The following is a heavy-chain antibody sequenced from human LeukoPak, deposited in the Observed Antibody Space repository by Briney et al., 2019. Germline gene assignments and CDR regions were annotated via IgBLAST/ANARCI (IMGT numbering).Heavy chain of an antibody. CDR3: ARGCSNPGAYYYMDV. D-gene: IGHD4-11*01. Sequence: ASVKVSCKASGYTFTGYYMHWVRQAPGQGLEWMGWINPNSGGTNYAQKFQGRVTMTRDTSISTAYMELSRLRSDDTAVYYCARGCSNPGAYYYMDVWGKGTTVTVSS. CDR1: GYTFTGYY. CDR2: INPNSGGT. V-gene: IGHV1-2*02. J-gene: IGHJ6*03.